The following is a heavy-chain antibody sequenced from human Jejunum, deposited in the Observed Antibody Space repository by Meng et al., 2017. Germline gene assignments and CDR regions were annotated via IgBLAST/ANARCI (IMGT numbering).Heavy chain of an antibody. J-gene: IGHJ2*01. Sequence: GGSLRLSCVASGFTFRKYDMHWVRQAPGKGLEWVSAIGRGGDTYYPGSVKGRFTISREDVKNSVYLHMDSLTAGDTAVYYCARETLDMDSSDWNDWNFDLWGRGTLVTVSS. CDR2: IGRGGDT. CDR1: GFTFRKYD. V-gene: IGHV3-13*01. D-gene: IGHD3-22*01. CDR3: ARETLDMDSSDWNDWNFDL.